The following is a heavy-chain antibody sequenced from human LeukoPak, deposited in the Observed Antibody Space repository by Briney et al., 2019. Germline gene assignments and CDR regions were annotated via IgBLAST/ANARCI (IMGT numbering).Heavy chain of an antibody. CDR3: AKEKGYCSGGSCPLYYYYGMDV. CDR1: GFTFSSYG. CDR2: ISYDGSNK. V-gene: IGHV3-30*18. Sequence: PGGSLRLSCAASGFTFSSYGMHWVRQAPGKGLEWVAVISYDGSNKYYADSVKGRFTISRDNSKNTLYLQMNSLRAEDTAVYYCAKEKGYCSGGSCPLYYYYGMDVWGQGTTVTVSS. J-gene: IGHJ6*02. D-gene: IGHD2-15*01.